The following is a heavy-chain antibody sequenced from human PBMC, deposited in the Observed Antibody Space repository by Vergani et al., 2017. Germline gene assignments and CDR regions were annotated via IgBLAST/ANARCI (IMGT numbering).Heavy chain of an antibody. CDR2: TYYSGAT. V-gene: IGHV4-59*01. Sequence: QVQLQESGPGLVKPSETLSLICTVSGASINAYYWGWFRQPPGKGLEWIGYTYYSGATSYNPSLKSRVTISMDKSRKNFSLKVKSVTAADTATYFCARDNGDLYYGRDVWGQGTTVTVSS. D-gene: IGHD2-8*01. CDR3: ARDNGDLYYGRDV. J-gene: IGHJ6*02. CDR1: GASINAYY.